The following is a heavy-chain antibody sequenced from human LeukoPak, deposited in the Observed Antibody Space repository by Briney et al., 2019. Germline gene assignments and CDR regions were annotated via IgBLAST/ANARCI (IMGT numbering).Heavy chain of an antibody. J-gene: IGHJ4*02. CDR2: IYHSGST. D-gene: IGHD3-3*01. CDR3: ARTQNPYDFWSGYYKGGYYFDY. V-gene: IGHV4-38-2*02. Sequence: SETLSLTCTVSGYSISSGYYWGWIRQPPGEGLEWIGSIYHSGSTYYNPSLKSRVTISVDTSKNQFSLKLSSVTAADTAVYYCARTQNPYDFWSGYYKGGYYFDYWGQGTLVTVSS. CDR1: GYSISSGYY.